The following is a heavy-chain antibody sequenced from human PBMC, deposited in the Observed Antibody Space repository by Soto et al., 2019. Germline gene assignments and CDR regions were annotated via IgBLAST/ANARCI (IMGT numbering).Heavy chain of an antibody. J-gene: IGHJ6*03. Sequence: SETLSLTCTVSGGSISSYYWSWIRQPPGKGLEWIGYIYYSGSTNYNPSLKSRVTISVDTSKNQFSLKLSSVTAADTAVYYCARGLHYDFWSGYYTSYYYYYYMDVWGKGTTVTVSS. V-gene: IGHV4-59*01. CDR2: IYYSGST. CDR3: ARGLHYDFWSGYYTSYYYYYYMDV. D-gene: IGHD3-3*01. CDR1: GGSISSYY.